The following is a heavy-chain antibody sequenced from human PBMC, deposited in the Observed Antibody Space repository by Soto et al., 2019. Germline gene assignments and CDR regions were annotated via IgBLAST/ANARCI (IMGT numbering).Heavy chain of an antibody. Sequence: QVQLQESGPGLVKPSETLSLTCTVSGGSITNYYCSWFRQPPGKGLEWIGYINYDGYSAYNLSLKRRVTLSIDASKTQFSLMLESVTATDTAVYYGASHGFGPLQGLVDAWGPGTTVIVSS. J-gene: IGHJ6*02. CDR3: ASHGFGPLQGLVDA. CDR2: INYDGYS. D-gene: IGHD3-10*01. V-gene: IGHV4-59*08. CDR1: GGSITNYY.